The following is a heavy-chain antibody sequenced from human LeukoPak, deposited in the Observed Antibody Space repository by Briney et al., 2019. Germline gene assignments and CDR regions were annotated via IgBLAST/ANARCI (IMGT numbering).Heavy chain of an antibody. D-gene: IGHD7-27*01. J-gene: IGHJ5*02. V-gene: IGHV4-59*12. Sequence: SETLSLTCTVSGVSISSYYWSWIRQPPGKGLEWIGYIYYSGSTRHNPSLKSRVTISVDTSKNQFSLQLNSVTPEDTAVYYCSRDPVWGSAWGQGTLVTVSS. CDR2: IYYSGST. CDR3: SRDPVWGSA. CDR1: GVSISSYY.